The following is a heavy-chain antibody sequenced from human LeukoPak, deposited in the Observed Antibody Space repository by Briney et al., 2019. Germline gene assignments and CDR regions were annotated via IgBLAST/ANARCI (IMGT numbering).Heavy chain of an antibody. D-gene: IGHD2-2*03. CDR2: VIPIFGTA. Sequence: SVKVSCKASGGTFSSYAISWVRQAPGQGLEWMGGVIPIFGTANYAQKFQGRVTITTDESTSTAYMELSSLRSEDTAVYYCARRMDISGSNWFDPWGQGTLVTVSS. V-gene: IGHV1-69*05. CDR3: ARRMDISGSNWFDP. CDR1: GGTFSSYA. J-gene: IGHJ5*02.